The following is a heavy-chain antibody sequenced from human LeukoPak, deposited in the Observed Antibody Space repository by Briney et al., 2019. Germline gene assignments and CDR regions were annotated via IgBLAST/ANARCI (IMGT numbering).Heavy chain of an antibody. CDR1: GFTVSGNY. V-gene: IGHV3-53*01. J-gene: IGHJ3*02. Sequence: PGGSLRLSCAASGFTVSGNYMTWVRQAPGKGLGWVSLIYSGGRTYYADSVKGRFTISRDNSKNTLYLQMNSLRAEDTAVYYCARGLTTVTQDGFDIWGQGTMVTVSS. D-gene: IGHD4-17*01. CDR3: ARGLTTVTQDGFDI. CDR2: IYSGGRT.